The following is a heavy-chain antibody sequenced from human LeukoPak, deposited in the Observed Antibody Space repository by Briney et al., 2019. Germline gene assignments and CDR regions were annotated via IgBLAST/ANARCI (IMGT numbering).Heavy chain of an antibody. D-gene: IGHD3-10*01. CDR2: IYYSGST. CDR3: ARVLVAVGFGELLEYYFDY. J-gene: IGHJ4*02. CDR1: GGSISSYY. V-gene: IGHV4-59*01. Sequence: PSETLSLTCTVSGGSISSYYWSWIRQPPGKGLEWIGYIYYSGSTNYNPSLKSRVTISVDTSKNQFSLKLSSVTAADTAVYYCARVLVAVGFGELLEYYFDYWGQGTLVTVSS.